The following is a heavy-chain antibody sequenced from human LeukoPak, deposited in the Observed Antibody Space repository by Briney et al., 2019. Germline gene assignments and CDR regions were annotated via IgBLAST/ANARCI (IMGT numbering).Heavy chain of an antibody. CDR2: ISGSGGST. Sequence: PGGSLRLSCAASGFTFSDSYMSWIRQAPGKGLEWVSAISGSGGSTYYADSVKGRFTISRDNSKNTLYLQMNSLRAEDTAVYYCAKFMVRGVIISNFDYWGQGTLVTVSS. CDR3: AKFMVRGVIISNFDY. CDR1: GFTFSDSY. J-gene: IGHJ4*02. V-gene: IGHV3-23*01. D-gene: IGHD3-10*01.